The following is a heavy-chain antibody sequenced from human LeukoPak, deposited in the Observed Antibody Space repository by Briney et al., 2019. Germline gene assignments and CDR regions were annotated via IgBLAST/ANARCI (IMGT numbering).Heavy chain of an antibody. CDR2: ISYDGSNK. J-gene: IGHJ4*02. CDR1: GFTFSSYA. CDR3: ARAAWLHKYFDY. D-gene: IGHD6-19*01. Sequence: PGRSLRLSCAASGFTFSSYAMHWVRQAPGKGLEWVAVISYDGSNKYYADSVKGRFTISRDNSKNTLYLQMNSLRAEDTAVYYCARAAWLHKYFDYWGQGTLVTVSS. V-gene: IGHV3-30*04.